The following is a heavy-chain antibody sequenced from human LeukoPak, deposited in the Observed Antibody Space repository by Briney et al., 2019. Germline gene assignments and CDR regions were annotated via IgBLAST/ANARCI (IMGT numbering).Heavy chain of an antibody. D-gene: IGHD3-10*01. CDR2: ISSSGSTI. V-gene: IGHV3-11*01. Sequence: GGSLRLSCAASGFTFSDYYMSWIRQAPGKGLEWVSYISSSGSTIYYADSVEGRFTISRDNAKNSLYLQMNSLRAEDTAVYYCARVHGSGSIWGYYFDYWGQGTLVTVSS. CDR1: GFTFSDYY. CDR3: ARVHGSGSIWGYYFDY. J-gene: IGHJ4*02.